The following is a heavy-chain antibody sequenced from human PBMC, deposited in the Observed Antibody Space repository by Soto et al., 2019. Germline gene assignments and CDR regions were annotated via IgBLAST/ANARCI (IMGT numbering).Heavy chain of an antibody. J-gene: IGHJ6*02. V-gene: IGHV3-7*05. CDR2: IRQDGGQT. Sequence: AGGSLRLSCSASGFTFRTYSMCWVRQAPGKGLEWVANIRQDGGQTNYVDSVRGRFTISRDSAENSLYLHMNSLRAEDTAVYYCARGRAMTSRGSVYYGMDVWGQGTTVTVSS. CDR1: GFTFRTYS. D-gene: IGHD2-21*02. CDR3: ARGRAMTSRGSVYYGMDV.